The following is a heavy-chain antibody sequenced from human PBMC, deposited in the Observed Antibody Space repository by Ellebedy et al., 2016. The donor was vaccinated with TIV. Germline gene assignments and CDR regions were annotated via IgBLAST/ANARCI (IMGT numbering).Heavy chain of an antibody. Sequence: PGGSLRLSCAASGFTFSNYAMTWVRQAPGQGLEWVSVITCSGRNTYYAYSVKGRFTISRDNSKNMVYLRMNSLRVEDTAVYYCAKSLGKGDYSSVSWGQGILVTVSS. V-gene: IGHV3-23*01. J-gene: IGHJ5*02. CDR1: GFTFSNYA. CDR2: ITCSGRNT. CDR3: AKSLGKGDYSSVS. D-gene: IGHD4-17*01.